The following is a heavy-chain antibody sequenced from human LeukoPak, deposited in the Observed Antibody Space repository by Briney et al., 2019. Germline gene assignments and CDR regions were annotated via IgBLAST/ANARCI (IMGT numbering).Heavy chain of an antibody. CDR2: IKQDGSEK. CDR3: ARDQLYYYDSSGSDAFDI. CDR1: GFTFSGYW. Sequence: PGGSLRLSCAASGFTFSGYWMSWVRQAPGKGLEWVANIKQDGSEKYYADSVKGRFTISRDNAKNSLYLQMNSLRAEDTAVYYCARDQLYYYDSSGSDAFDIWGQGTMVTVSS. J-gene: IGHJ3*02. D-gene: IGHD3-22*01. V-gene: IGHV3-7*01.